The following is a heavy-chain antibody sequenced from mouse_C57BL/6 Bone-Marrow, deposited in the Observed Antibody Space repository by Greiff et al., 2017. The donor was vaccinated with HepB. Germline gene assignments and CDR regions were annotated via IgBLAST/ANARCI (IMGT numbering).Heavy chain of an antibody. V-gene: IGHV1-81*01. CDR2: IYPRSGNT. Sequence: VQVVESGAELARPGASVKLSCKASGYTFTSYGISWVKQRTGQGLEWIGEIYPRSGNTYYNEKFKGKATLTADESSSTAYMELRSLTSEDSAVYFCTYYYGSSYYFDYWGQGTTLTVSS. J-gene: IGHJ2*01. CDR1: GYTFTSYG. CDR3: TYYYGSSYYFDY. D-gene: IGHD1-1*01.